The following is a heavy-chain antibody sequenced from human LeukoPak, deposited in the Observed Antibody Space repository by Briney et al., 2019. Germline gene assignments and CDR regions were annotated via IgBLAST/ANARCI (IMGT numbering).Heavy chain of an antibody. Sequence: GESLKISCKGSGYTFTDYWIGWVRRMPGKGLEWMAIIYPGDSDTRYSPSFQGLVTISANKSISTAYLQWSSLKASDTAMYYCARAMLRGVTEKSFAYWGQGTLVTVSS. CDR3: ARAMLRGVTEKSFAY. CDR1: GYTFTDYW. D-gene: IGHD3-10*01. J-gene: IGHJ4*02. V-gene: IGHV5-51*01. CDR2: IYPGDSDT.